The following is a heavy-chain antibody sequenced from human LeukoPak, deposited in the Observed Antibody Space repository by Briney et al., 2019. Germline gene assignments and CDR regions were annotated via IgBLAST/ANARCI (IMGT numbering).Heavy chain of an antibody. J-gene: IGHJ4*02. V-gene: IGHV3-30*04. CDR2: KSYDGRNE. Sequence: PGRSLRLSCAASGFTFNTYAIHWVRQAPGKGLEWVAIKSYDGRNEYYADSVKGRFTISRDNSESSLYLQMNSLRVEDTAVYYCARDGGSRAAPFDYWGQGTLVTVSS. D-gene: IGHD3-16*01. CDR3: ARDGGSRAAPFDY. CDR1: GFTFNTYA.